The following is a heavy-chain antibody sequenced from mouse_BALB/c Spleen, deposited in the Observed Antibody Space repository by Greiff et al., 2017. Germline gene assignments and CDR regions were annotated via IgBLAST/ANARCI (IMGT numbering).Heavy chain of an antibody. D-gene: IGHD1-1*01. CDR2: IWAGGST. V-gene: IGHV2-9*02. CDR3: AREVVAARYYAMDY. CDR1: GFSLTSYG. J-gene: IGHJ4*01. Sequence: VQLVESGPGLVAPSQSLSITCTVSGFSLTSYGVHWVRQPPGKGLEWLGVIWAGGSTKYNSALMSRLSICKDNSNSKVFLQMNSLQTDDTAMYYCAREVVAARYYAMDYWGQGTSVTVSS.